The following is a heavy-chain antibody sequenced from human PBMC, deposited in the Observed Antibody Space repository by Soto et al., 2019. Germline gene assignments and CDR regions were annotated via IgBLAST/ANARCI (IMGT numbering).Heavy chain of an antibody. J-gene: IGHJ6*02. Sequence: GGSLRLSCAASGFTFSSYSMNWVRQAPGKGLEWIGAITGAGGSTYNADSVKGRFTISRDNSKKTVYLQVDSLRVEDTAVYYCAKGHSDSFGNYDYFGMDVWGQGTTVTVSS. D-gene: IGHD4-4*01. CDR1: GFTFSSYS. CDR2: ITGAGGST. V-gene: IGHV3-23*01. CDR3: AKGHSDSFGNYDYFGMDV.